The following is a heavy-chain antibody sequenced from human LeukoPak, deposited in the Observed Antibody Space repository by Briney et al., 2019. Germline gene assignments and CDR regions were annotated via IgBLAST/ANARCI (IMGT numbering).Heavy chain of an antibody. CDR3: ARDSPVEGAFDI. J-gene: IGHJ3*02. V-gene: IGHV1-2*02. CDR2: INPNSGGT. CDR1: GYTFTGYY. Sequence: ASVKVSCKASGYTFTGYYMHWVRQAPGQGLEWMGWINPNSGGTNYAQKFQGRVTMTRDTSISTAYMELSRLRSDDTAVYYCARDSPVEGAFDIWGQGIMVTVSS.